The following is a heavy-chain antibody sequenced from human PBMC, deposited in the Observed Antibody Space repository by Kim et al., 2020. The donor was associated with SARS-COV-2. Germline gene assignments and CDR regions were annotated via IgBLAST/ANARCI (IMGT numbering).Heavy chain of an antibody. CDR2: IYYSGST. V-gene: IGHV4-31*03. CDR1: GGSISSGGYY. J-gene: IGHJ4*02. CDR3: ARESSGRFGLYYFDY. Sequence: SETLSLTCTVSGGSISSGGYYWSWIRQHPGKGLEWIGYIYYSGSTYYNPSLKSRVTISVDTSKNQFSLKLSSVTAADTAVYYCARESSGRFGLYYFDYWGQGTLVTVSS. D-gene: IGHD3-10*01.